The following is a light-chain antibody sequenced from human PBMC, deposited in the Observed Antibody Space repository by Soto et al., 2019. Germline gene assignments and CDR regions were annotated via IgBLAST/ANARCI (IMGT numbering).Light chain of an antibody. CDR3: QSYDSSLSAL. CDR1: SSNIGAGYD. J-gene: IGLJ3*02. CDR2: GNS. Sequence: QSVLTQPPSVSGAPGQRVTIYCTGSSSNIGAGYDVHWYPQLPGTAPKLLIYGNSNRPSGVPDRFSGSKSGTSASLTITGLQAEYEADYYCQSYDSSLSALFGGGTKLTVL. V-gene: IGLV1-40*01.